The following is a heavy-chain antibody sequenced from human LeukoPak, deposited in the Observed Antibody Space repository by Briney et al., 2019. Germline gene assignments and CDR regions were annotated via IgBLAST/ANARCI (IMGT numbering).Heavy chain of an antibody. V-gene: IGHV3-21*01. D-gene: IGHD5-12*01. CDR2: ISSSSSYI. CDR3: ASHSGYDLSGIY. Sequence: GGSLRLSCAASGFTFSSYSMNWVRQAPGKGLEWVSSISSSSSYIYYADSVKGRFTISRDNAKNSLYLQMNSLRAEDTAVYYCASHSGYDLSGIYWGQGTLVTVSS. CDR1: GFTFSSYS. J-gene: IGHJ4*02.